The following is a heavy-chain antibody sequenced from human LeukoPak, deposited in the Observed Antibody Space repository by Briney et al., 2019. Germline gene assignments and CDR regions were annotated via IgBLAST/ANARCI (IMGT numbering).Heavy chain of an antibody. CDR1: GGSFSGYY. Sequence: SETLSLTCAVYGGSFSGYYWSWIRQPPGNGREWIGEITHIGSTNYNPSLQSRFPISVDTSKNQFSLKLSSVTAADTAVYYCARGLVTIFDAWGQGTLVTVSS. D-gene: IGHD3-9*01. CDR3: ARGLVTIFDA. CDR2: ITHIGST. V-gene: IGHV4-34*01. J-gene: IGHJ4*02.